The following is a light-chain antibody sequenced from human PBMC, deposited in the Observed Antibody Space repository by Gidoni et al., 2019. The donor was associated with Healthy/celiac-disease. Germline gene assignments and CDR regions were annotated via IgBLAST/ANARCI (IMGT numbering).Light chain of an antibody. Sequence: QSVLTPPPSASGTPGQRVTISCSGSSSNIGSNTVNWYQQLPGTAPKLLIYSNNQRPSGVTDRLSGSKSGTSASLAISGLQSEDEADYYCAAWDDSLNGVVFGGGTKLTVL. CDR3: AAWDDSLNGVV. J-gene: IGLJ2*01. V-gene: IGLV1-44*01. CDR1: SSNIGSNT. CDR2: SNN.